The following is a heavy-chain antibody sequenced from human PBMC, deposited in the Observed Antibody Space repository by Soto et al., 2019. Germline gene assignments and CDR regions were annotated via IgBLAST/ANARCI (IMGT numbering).Heavy chain of an antibody. J-gene: IGHJ6*02. D-gene: IGHD3-10*01. CDR1: GGTFSSYA. CDR3: AKGGGRQPSGYYGMDV. Sequence: QVQLVQSGAEMKKPGSSVKVSCKVSGGTFSSYAISWVRQAPGQGLEWMGGIIPDFGTAKYAQKFQGRVTIIADESTSTAYMDLSSLRSEDTAVYYCAKGGGRQPSGYYGMDVWGQGTTVTVSS. CDR2: IIPDFGTA. V-gene: IGHV1-69*01.